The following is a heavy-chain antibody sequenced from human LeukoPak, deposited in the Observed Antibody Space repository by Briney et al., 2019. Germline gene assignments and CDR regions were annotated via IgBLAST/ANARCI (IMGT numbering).Heavy chain of an antibody. D-gene: IGHD1-26*01. Sequence: ASVKVSCKASGYTFTGYYIHWVRQASGQGLEWVAWINPNSGGTNYAQRFQGRVTVTSDTSISTAYMDLSSLTSDDTAVYYCARGVGSPNWFDPWGQGTLVTVSS. V-gene: IGHV1-2*02. CDR3: ARGVGSPNWFDP. CDR1: GYTFTGYY. CDR2: INPNSGGT. J-gene: IGHJ5*02.